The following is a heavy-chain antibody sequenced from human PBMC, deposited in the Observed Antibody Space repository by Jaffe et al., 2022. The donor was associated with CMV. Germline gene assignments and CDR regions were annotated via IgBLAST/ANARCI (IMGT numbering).Heavy chain of an antibody. J-gene: IGHJ6*03. V-gene: IGHV1-3*01. CDR3: ARAPPTVDYYYYMDV. D-gene: IGHD4-4*01. Sequence: QVQLVQSGAEVKKPGASVKVSCKASGYTFTSYAMHWVRQAPGQRLEWMGWINAGNGNTKYSQKFQGRVTITRDTSASTAYMELSSLRSEDTAVYYCARAPPTVDYYYYMDVWGKGTTVTVSS. CDR2: INAGNGNT. CDR1: GYTFTSYA.